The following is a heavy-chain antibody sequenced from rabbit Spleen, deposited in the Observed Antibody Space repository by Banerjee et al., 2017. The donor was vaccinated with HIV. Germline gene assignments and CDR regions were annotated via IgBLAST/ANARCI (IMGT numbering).Heavy chain of an antibody. CDR1: GFSFSDRDV. Sequence: QEELEESGGGLVKPEGSLTLTCKASGFSFSDRDVMCWVRQAPGKGLEWIACINTATGKPVYATWAKGRFTISTTSSTTVTLRMTSLTAADTATYFCARDLVGVIGWNFYLWGQGTLVTVS. V-gene: IGHV1S45*01. CDR3: ARDLVGVIGWNFYL. J-gene: IGHJ4*01. D-gene: IGHD1-1*01. CDR2: INTATGKP.